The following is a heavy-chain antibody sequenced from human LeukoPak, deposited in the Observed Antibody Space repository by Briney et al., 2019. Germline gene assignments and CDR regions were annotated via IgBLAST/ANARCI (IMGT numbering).Heavy chain of an antibody. D-gene: IGHD1-14*01. V-gene: IGHV4-39*01. CDR1: GGSISSSSYY. CDR3: AGLIRPGWFDP. CDR2: IYYSGST. Sequence: SETLSLTCTVSGGSISSSSYYWGWFRQPPEKGLGWIGNIYYSGSTYYNPSLKSRVTISVDTSKNQFSLTLSSVTAADTAVYYCAGLIRPGWFDPWGQGTLVTVSS. J-gene: IGHJ5*02.